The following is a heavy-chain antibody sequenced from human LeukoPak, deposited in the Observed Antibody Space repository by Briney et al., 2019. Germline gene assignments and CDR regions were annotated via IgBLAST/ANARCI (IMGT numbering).Heavy chain of an antibody. CDR3: ARAGMHGYNVFDI. V-gene: IGHV1-46*03. J-gene: IGHJ3*02. D-gene: IGHD5-24*01. CDR1: GYTFINYY. CDR2: IYPGGGNI. Sequence: GASVKVSCKASGYTFINYYMHWVRQAPGQGLEWMGIIYPGGGNIRYAQKFQGRVTVTRDTSTSTVYMELSSLRSEDTAVYYCARAGMHGYNVFDIWGQGTMVTVSS.